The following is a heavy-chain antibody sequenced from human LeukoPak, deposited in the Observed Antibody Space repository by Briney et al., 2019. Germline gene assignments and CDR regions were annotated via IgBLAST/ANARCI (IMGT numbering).Heavy chain of an antibody. J-gene: IGHJ4*02. V-gene: IGHV5-10-1*01. Sequence: GESLRISCKGSGYSFTSYWISRVRQMPGKGLVWMGRIDPSDSYTNYSPSFQGHVTISADKSISTAYLQWSSLKASDTAMYYCARSTAPIVVVPAAPLDYWGQGTLVTVSS. CDR1: GYSFTSYW. D-gene: IGHD2-2*01. CDR3: ARSTAPIVVVPAAPLDY. CDR2: IDPSDSYT.